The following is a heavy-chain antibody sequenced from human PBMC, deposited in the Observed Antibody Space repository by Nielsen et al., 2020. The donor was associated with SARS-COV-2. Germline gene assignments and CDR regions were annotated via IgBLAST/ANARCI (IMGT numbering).Heavy chain of an antibody. CDR2: ISWNSGSI. CDR1: GFTFDDYA. CDR3: ATGAAAGTGNYYYGMDV. D-gene: IGHD6-13*01. Sequence: SLKISCAASGFTFDDYAMHWVRQDPGKGLEWVSGISWNSGSIGYADSVKGRFTISRDNAKNSLYLQMNSLRAEDTALYYCATGAAAGTGNYYYGMDVWGQGTTVTVSS. V-gene: IGHV3-9*01. J-gene: IGHJ6*02.